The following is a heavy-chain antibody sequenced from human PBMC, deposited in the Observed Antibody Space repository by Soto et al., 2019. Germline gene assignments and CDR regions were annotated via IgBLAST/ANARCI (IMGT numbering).Heavy chain of an antibody. CDR1: GGSMSKFY. Sequence: SETLSLTCSVSGGSMSKFYWSWIRKTAGKGLEWMGRVYATGTSDYNPSLGSRIAMSVDISKKTFSLRLRSVTAADTGVYYCVRDGSKTLRDCFDPWGQGILVTVSS. CDR3: VRDGSKTLRDCFDP. D-gene: IGHD4-17*01. CDR2: VYATGTS. J-gene: IGHJ5*02. V-gene: IGHV4-4*07.